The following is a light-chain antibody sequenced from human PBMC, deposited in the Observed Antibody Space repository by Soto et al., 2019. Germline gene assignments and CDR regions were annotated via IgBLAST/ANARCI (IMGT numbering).Light chain of an antibody. J-gene: IGKJ5*01. CDR1: QSVSNNY. V-gene: IGKV3-20*01. Sequence: VMTQSPATLAVSPGERATLSCMVSQSVSNNYLAWCQQKPGQAPRLLIYGASNRATGIPDRFSGSGSGTHFTLTISRLEPGDFAVYYCQHFGGTTFTFGQGTRLEIK. CDR2: GAS. CDR3: QHFGGTTFT.